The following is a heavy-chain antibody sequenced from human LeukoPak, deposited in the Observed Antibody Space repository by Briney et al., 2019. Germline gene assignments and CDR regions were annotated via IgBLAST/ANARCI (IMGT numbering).Heavy chain of an antibody. J-gene: IGHJ5*02. V-gene: IGHV4-59*01. D-gene: IGHD3-9*01. CDR3: ARGKPDILTADP. CDR2: IYYSGST. Sequence: PSETLSLTCTVSGGSISSYYWSWIPQPPGKGLEWIGYIYYSGSTNYNPSLKSRVTISVDTSKNQFSLKLSSVTAADTAVYYCARGKPDILTADPWGQGTLVTVSS. CDR1: GGSISSYY.